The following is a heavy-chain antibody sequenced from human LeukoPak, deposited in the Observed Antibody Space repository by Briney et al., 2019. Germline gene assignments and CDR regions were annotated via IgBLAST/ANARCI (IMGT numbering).Heavy chain of an antibody. V-gene: IGHV3-23*01. Sequence: GTSLRLSCVASGFTFTNYAMSWVRQAPGKGLEWVSAITGSDGSSYYADSVKGRFTISRDNSKNTLYLQVNSLRAEDTAVYYCAKWGDYDILTGYYVPDYWGQGALVTVSS. J-gene: IGHJ4*02. CDR3: AKWGDYDILTGYYVPDY. CDR2: ITGSDGSS. CDR1: GFTFTNYA. D-gene: IGHD3-9*01.